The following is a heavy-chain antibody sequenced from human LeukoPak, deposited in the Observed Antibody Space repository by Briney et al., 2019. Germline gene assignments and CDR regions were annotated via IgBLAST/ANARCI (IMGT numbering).Heavy chain of an antibody. CDR3: ARWVTFGGVIVNDF. V-gene: IGHV3-21*01. Sequence: PGGSLRLSCAASGFTFSTYNMNWVRQAPGKGLEWVSSISSSSSYRYYADSVKGRFTISRDNAKNSLYLQMNSLRAEDTAVYYCARWVTFGGVIVNDFWGQGTLVTVSS. J-gene: IGHJ4*02. CDR1: GFTFSTYN. CDR2: ISSSSSYR. D-gene: IGHD3-16*02.